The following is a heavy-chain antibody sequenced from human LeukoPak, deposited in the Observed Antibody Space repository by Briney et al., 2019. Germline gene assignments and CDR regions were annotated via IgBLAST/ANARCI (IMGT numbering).Heavy chain of an antibody. Sequence: GGSLRPSCAASGLTFSSYMMNWVRQAPGKGLEWVPSINSGSTYTYYTESAKGRFTVSRDNAKNSLFLQMNSLRAEDTAIYYCARSLTTLTYEGYWGQGTLVTVSS. CDR1: GLTFSSYM. CDR3: ARSLTTLTYEGY. CDR2: INSGSTYT. D-gene: IGHD1-1*01. J-gene: IGHJ4*02. V-gene: IGHV3-21*01.